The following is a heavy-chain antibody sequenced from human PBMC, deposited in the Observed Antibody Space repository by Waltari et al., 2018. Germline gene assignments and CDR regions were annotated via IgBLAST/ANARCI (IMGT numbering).Heavy chain of an antibody. CDR1: GGSFSGYY. D-gene: IGHD6-19*01. CDR3: ARHSDSSGWYHFDY. CDR2: INHSGST. J-gene: IGHJ4*02. Sequence: QVQLQQWGAGLLKPSETLSLTCAVYGGSFSGYYWSWIRQPPGKGLEWIGEINHSGSTYYNPSLKSQVTMSVDTSKNQFSLKLRSVTAADTAVYYCARHSDSSGWYHFDYWGQGTLVTVSS. V-gene: IGHV4-34*01.